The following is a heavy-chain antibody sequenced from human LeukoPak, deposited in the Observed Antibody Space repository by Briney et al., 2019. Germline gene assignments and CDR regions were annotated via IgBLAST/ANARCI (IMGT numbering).Heavy chain of an antibody. CDR2: IIPIFGTA. V-gene: IGHV1-69*13. CDR1: GYTFTSNY. CDR3: AREHGRVPRSL. Sequence: SVKVSCKASGYTFTSNYIHWVRQAPGQGLEWMGGIIPIFGTANYAQKFQGRVTITADESTSTAYMELSSLRSEDTAVYYCAREHGRVPRSLWGQGTLVTVSS. J-gene: IGHJ4*02. D-gene: IGHD2-15*01.